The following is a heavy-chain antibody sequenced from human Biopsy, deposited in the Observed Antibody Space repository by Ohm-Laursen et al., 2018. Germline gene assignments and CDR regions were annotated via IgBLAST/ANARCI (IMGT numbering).Heavy chain of an antibody. J-gene: IGHJ3*02. CDR2: VYTSGST. Sequence: SETLSLTCTVSGGSLKNYYWSWIRQPAGKGLEWIGRVYTSGSTSYNPSLESRVTMSVVTSKNQFSLKVTSMTAADTALYYCARDYGLELGGLGAFDIWGQGTMVTVSS. CDR1: GGSLKNYY. CDR3: ARDYGLELGGLGAFDI. D-gene: IGHD1-7*01. V-gene: IGHV4-4*07.